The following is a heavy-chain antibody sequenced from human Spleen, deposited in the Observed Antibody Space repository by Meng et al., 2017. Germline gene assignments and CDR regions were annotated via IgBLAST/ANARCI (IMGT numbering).Heavy chain of an antibody. CDR2: ISAYNGNT. V-gene: IGHV1-18*01. J-gene: IGHJ4*02. CDR1: GYTFTSYG. Sequence: ASVKVSCKASGYTFTSYGISWVRQAPGQGLEWMGWISAYNGNTNYAQKLQGRVTMTTDTSTSTAYMELRSLRSDDTAVYYCARDEDISEAGQLFGGYWGQGTLVTVSS. CDR3: ARDEDISEAGQLFGGY. D-gene: IGHD6-19*01.